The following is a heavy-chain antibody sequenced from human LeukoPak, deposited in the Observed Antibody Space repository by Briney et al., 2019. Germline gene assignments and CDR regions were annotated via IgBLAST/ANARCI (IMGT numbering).Heavy chain of an antibody. V-gene: IGHV4-34*01. J-gene: IGHJ5*02. D-gene: IGHD3-10*01. CDR3: ARPRLLWFGEPSWFDP. CDR1: GGSFSGYY. Sequence: SETLSLTCAVYGGSFSGYYWSWIRQPPGKGLEWIGEINHSGSTNYNPSLKSRVTISVDTSKNQFSLKLSSVTAADTAVYYCARPRLLWFGEPSWFDPWGQGTLVTVSS. CDR2: INHSGST.